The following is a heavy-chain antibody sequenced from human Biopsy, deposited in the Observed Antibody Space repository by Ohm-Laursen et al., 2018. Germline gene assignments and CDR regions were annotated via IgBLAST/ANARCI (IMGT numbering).Heavy chain of an antibody. CDR1: AYSFGDHR. Sequence: ASVKVSCNASAYSFGDHRIHGVRQAPGQGLEWMGWIDPKSGGTNYAQKFQGRVTMTRDTSISTTYMELRRLTSDDTAVFYCARELGDFWGGRQFDFWGQGTLVTVSS. J-gene: IGHJ5*01. CDR2: IDPKSGGT. D-gene: IGHD3-3*01. CDR3: ARELGDFWGGRQFDF. V-gene: IGHV1-2*02.